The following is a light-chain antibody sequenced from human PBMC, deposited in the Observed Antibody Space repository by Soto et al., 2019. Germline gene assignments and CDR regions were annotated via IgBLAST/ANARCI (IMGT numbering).Light chain of an antibody. CDR1: QSISDT. J-gene: IGKJ1*01. V-gene: IGKV3-15*01. CDR3: QQYNNWPWT. CDR2: GAS. Sequence: EIVMTQSPATLSVSPGGRATLSCRASQSISDTLAWYQQKPGQAPRLLIHGASTRATGFPARFSGSGSGTDFTLTISSLQSEDFAVYYCQQYNNWPWTFGLGTKVEIK.